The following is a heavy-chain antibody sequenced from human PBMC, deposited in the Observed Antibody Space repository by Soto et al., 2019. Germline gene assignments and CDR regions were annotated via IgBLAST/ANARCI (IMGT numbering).Heavy chain of an antibody. D-gene: IGHD2-21*01. Sequence: VSVKVSCKASGYTFTSYGICWVRQAPGQGLEWMGWISAYNGNTNYAQKLQGRVTMTTDTSTSTAYMELRSLRSDDTAVYYCARECGGDCYSDYWGQGTLVTVSS. V-gene: IGHV1-18*01. CDR2: ISAYNGNT. CDR1: GYTFTSYG. J-gene: IGHJ4*02. CDR3: ARECGGDCYSDY.